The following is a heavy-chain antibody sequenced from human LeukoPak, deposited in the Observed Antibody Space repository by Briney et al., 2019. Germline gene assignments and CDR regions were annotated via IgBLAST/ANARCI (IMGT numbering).Heavy chain of an antibody. D-gene: IGHD2-21*01. CDR3: ARGLRTWLDY. CDR2: ISGSGDST. CDR1: GFTFSSYA. J-gene: IGHJ4*02. Sequence: GGSLRLSCAASGFTFSSYAMSWVRRTPGKGLEWVSAISGSGDSTYYADSVKARFTISRDNSKNTLYLQMNSLRAEDTAVYYCARGLRTWLDYWGEGTLVTVSS. V-gene: IGHV3-23*01.